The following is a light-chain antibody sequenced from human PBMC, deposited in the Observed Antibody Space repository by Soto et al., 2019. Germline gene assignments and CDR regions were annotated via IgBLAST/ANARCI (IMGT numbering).Light chain of an antibody. CDR3: SSKTSTSTLL. CDR1: SSDVINYNY. CDR2: EVS. V-gene: IGLV2-14*01. J-gene: IGLJ2*01. Sequence: QSVLTQPASVSGSPGQSITISCSGSSSDVINYNYVSWYQQHPGQAPKLMIYEVSNRPSGISNRFSGSKSGNTASLTISGLHAEDEADYYCSSKTSTSTLLFGGGTQLTVL.